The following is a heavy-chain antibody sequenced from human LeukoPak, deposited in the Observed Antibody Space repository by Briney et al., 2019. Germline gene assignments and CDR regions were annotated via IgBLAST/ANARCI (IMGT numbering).Heavy chain of an antibody. CDR3: ARDRALDSDISGVYYNRGLDC. CDR2: IYATGSS. V-gene: IGHV4-4*07. J-gene: IGHJ4*02. D-gene: IGHD3-22*01. Sequence: SETLSLTCSVSGGAMHNSYWSWIRQPAGKGLEWIGRIYATGSSDYNPSLKSRVTMSVDTSMNRLSLNLTSVTAADAAVYFCARDRALDSDISGVYYNRGLDCWGQGTLVTVSS. CDR1: GGAMHNSY.